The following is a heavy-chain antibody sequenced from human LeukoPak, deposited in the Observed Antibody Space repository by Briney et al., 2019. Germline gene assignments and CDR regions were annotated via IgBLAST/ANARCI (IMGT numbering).Heavy chain of an antibody. CDR3: ARDTMVRGVWEY. Sequence: PGGSLRLSCAASGFTFSSYSMNWVRQAPGKGLEWVSSISSSSYIYYADSVKGRFTISRDNAKNSLYLQMNSLRAEDTAVYYCARDTMVRGVWEYWGQGTLVTVSS. D-gene: IGHD3-10*01. CDR2: ISSSSYI. CDR1: GFTFSSYS. V-gene: IGHV3-21*01. J-gene: IGHJ4*02.